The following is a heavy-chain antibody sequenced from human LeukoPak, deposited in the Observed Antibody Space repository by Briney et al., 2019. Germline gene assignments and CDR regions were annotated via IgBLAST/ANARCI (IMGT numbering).Heavy chain of an antibody. CDR3: ARDQGHYDYYMDV. CDR2: ISSSGTTT. J-gene: IGHJ6*03. Sequence: GGSLRLSCAASGFTFSDYYMSWIRQAPGKGLEWILYISSSGTTTYYADSVKGRFTISSDNDENSLYLQMNSLRAEDTAVYYCARDQGHYDYYMDVWGQGTTVTVSS. V-gene: IGHV3-11*01. CDR1: GFTFSDYY.